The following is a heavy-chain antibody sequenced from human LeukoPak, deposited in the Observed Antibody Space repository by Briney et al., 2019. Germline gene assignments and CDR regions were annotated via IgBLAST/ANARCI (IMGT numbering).Heavy chain of an antibody. D-gene: IGHD3-9*01. CDR1: GGSISTYY. J-gene: IGHJ6*02. Sequence: SETLSLTCTVSGGSISTYYWSWIRQSPGKGLEWIGYIYYTGSTNYNPSLKSRVTISVDTSKNQFSLKLSSVTAADTAVYYCARAGVDFDSQLYGMDVWGQGTTVTVSS. V-gene: IGHV4-59*01. CDR2: IYYTGST. CDR3: ARAGVDFDSQLYGMDV.